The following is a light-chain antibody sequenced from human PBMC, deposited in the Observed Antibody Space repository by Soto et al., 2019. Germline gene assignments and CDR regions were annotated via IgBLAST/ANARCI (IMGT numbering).Light chain of an antibody. Sequence: DIQLTQSPSFLSASVGDRVTITCRASQGISSYLAWYQQKPGKAPNLLIYAASTLQSGVPSRFSGSGSGTEFTLTISSLQPEDCATYFCQQLNSYPITIGQGTRLEIK. V-gene: IGKV1-9*01. J-gene: IGKJ5*01. CDR3: QQLNSYPIT. CDR2: AAS. CDR1: QGISSY.